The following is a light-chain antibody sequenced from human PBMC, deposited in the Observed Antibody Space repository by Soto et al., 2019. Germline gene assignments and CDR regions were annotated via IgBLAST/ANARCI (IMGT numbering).Light chain of an antibody. CDR3: LQYGSSLWT. Sequence: EIVLTQSPGTLSLSPGERATLSCRASQSVSSSFLAWYQQKPGQAPRLLIFAVSSRATGIPDRFSGSGSGTDFTLTISRLEPEDFAVYYCLQYGSSLWTFGQGTKVEIK. J-gene: IGKJ1*01. V-gene: IGKV3-20*01. CDR2: AVS. CDR1: QSVSSSF.